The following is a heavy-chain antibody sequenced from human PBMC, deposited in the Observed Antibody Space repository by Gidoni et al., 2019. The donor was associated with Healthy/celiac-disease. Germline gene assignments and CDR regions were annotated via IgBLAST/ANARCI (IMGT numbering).Heavy chain of an antibody. CDR3: ALGYYYYGMDV. CDR1: GGSFSGYY. CDR2: INHSGST. Sequence: QVQLQQWVAGLLKPSETLSLTCAVYGGSFSGYYWSWIRQPPGKGLEWIGEINHSGSTNYNPSLKSRVTISVDTSKNQFSLKLSSVTAADTAVYYCALGYYYYGMDVWGQGTTVTVSS. D-gene: IGHD7-27*01. V-gene: IGHV4-34*01. J-gene: IGHJ6*02.